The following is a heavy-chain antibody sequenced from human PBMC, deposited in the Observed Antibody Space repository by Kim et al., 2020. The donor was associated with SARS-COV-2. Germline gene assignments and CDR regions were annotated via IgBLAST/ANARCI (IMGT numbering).Heavy chain of an antibody. CDR3: ARVLLRLVNYYGMDV. V-gene: IGHV3-30*01. J-gene: IGHJ6*02. D-gene: IGHD6-19*01. Sequence: DSVKGRFTISRENSRNTRYLQMNSLRAEDTAVYYCARVLLRLVNYYGMDVWVQGTTVTVSS.